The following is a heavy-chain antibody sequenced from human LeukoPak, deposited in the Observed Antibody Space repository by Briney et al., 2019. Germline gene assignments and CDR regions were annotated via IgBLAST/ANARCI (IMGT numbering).Heavy chain of an antibody. CDR3: ARVADIPKLYYFDY. CDR1: GFTVSSNY. Sequence: GGSLRLSCAASGFTVSSNYMSWVRQAPGKGLEWVSVIYSGGSTYYADSVKGRFTISRDNSKNTLYLQMNSLRAEDTAVYYCARVADIPKLYYFDYWGQGTLVTVSS. CDR2: IYSGGST. J-gene: IGHJ4*02. V-gene: IGHV3-53*01. D-gene: IGHD3-9*01.